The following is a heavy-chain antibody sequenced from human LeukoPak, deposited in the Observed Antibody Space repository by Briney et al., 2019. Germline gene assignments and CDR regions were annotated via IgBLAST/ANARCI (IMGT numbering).Heavy chain of an antibody. CDR1: GGSFSGYY. CDR2: INHSGST. J-gene: IGHJ5*01. V-gene: IGHV4-34*01. D-gene: IGHD3-3*01. Sequence: PSETLSLTCAVYGGSFSGYYWSWIRQPPGKGLEWIGEINHSGSTNYNPSLKSRVTISVGTSKNQFSLKLSSVTAADTAVYYCARGGYDVWSGTNWFDPWGQGRLATVSS. CDR3: ARGGYDVWSGTNWFDP.